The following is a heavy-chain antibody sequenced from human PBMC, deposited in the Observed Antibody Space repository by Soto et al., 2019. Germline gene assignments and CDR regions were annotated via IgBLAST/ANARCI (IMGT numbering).Heavy chain of an antibody. V-gene: IGHV4-59*01. Sequence: PSETLSLTGTVSGGSIGSYCWSWIRQPPGKGLEWIGYIYYSGSTNYNPSLKSRVTISVDTSKNQFSLKLSSVTAADTAVYYCARGSKTFYDFWSGPYFDYWGQGTLVTVSS. CDR3: ARGSKTFYDFWSGPYFDY. CDR1: GGSIGSYC. D-gene: IGHD3-3*01. J-gene: IGHJ4*02. CDR2: IYYSGST.